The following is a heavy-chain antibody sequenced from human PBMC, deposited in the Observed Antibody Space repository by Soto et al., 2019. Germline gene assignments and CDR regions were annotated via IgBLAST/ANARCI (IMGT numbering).Heavy chain of an antibody. D-gene: IGHD3-10*01. CDR3: ERDGGYGAGSYLDY. J-gene: IGHJ4*02. CDR2: ISAFKVKT. CDR1: GYMFGSDG. V-gene: IGHV1-18*01. Sequence: QGQLVQSGAEVKRPGASVKVSCKASGYMFGSDGISWVRQAPGRGREWMVWISAFKVKTNYPQKLQGRVTMTTDTSTSTAYMELRTLRSADSAMYYCERDGGYGAGSYLDYWGQGTLVTVS.